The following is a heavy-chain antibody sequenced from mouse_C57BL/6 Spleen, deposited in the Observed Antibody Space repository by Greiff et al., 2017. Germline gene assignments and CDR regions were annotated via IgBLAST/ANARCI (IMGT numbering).Heavy chain of an antibody. CDR3: ARLHYDYDGAY. D-gene: IGHD2-4*01. Sequence: QVQLQQSGAELMKPGASVKLSCKATGYTFTGYWIEWVKQRPGHGLEWIGEILPGSGSTNYNEKFKGKATFTADKSSNTAYMQLSSLTTEDYAIEYCARLHYDYDGAYWGQGTLVTVSA. CDR1: GYTFTGYW. J-gene: IGHJ3*01. V-gene: IGHV1-9*01. CDR2: ILPGSGST.